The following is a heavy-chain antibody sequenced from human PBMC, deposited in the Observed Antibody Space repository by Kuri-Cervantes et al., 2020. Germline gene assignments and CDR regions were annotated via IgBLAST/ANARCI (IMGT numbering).Heavy chain of an antibody. D-gene: IGHD3-3*01. CDR3: ARDRYDFWSGDYGMDV. CDR2: ISGNNGNT. J-gene: IGHJ6*02. Sequence: ASVKVSCKASGYIFARYGISWVRRAPGQGLEWMGWISGNNGNTKYGQRLQDRITMTTDTSTTTAYMELRSLRSDDTAIYYCARDRYDFWSGDYGMDVWGQGTSVPSP. CDR1: GYIFARYG. V-gene: IGHV1-18*01.